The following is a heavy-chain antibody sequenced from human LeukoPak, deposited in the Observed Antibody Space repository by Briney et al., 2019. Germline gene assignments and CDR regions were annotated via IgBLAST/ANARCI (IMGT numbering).Heavy chain of an antibody. J-gene: IGHJ4*02. Sequence: PGGSLRLSCAASGFTFSNAWMSWVRQAPGKGLEWVGRIKRKSDGGTTDYAAFVKGRFTMSRDDSKNTLYLQMNSLETEDTAVYYCTTDQGYLYYFDYWGQGTLVTVSS. CDR1: GFTFSNAW. D-gene: IGHD2-2*01. CDR3: TTDQGYLYYFDY. CDR2: IKRKSDGGTT. V-gene: IGHV3-15*01.